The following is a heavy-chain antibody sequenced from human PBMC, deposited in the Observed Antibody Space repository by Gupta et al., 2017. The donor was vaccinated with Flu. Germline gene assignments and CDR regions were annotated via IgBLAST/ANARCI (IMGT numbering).Heavy chain of an antibody. CDR1: GYSISSGYY. CDR2: IYHSGST. V-gene: IGHV4-38-2*02. D-gene: IGHD1-1*01. CDR3: ARDSQLENWFDP. Sequence: QVQLQESGPGLVKPSETLSLTCAVSGYSISSGYYWGWIRQPPGKGLEWIGSIYHSGSTYYNPSLKSRVTISVDTSKNQFSLKLSSVTAADTAVYYCARDSQLENWFDPWGQGTLVTVSS. J-gene: IGHJ5*02.